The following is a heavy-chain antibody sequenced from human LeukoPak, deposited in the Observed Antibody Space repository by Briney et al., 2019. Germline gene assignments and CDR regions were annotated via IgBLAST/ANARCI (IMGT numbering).Heavy chain of an antibody. CDR2: ISSSSTTI. CDR1: GFTFSSYS. D-gene: IGHD3-10*02. Sequence: GGSLRLSCAASGFTFSSYSMMWVRQAPGKGLEWVSYISSSSTTIHYADSVKGRFTISRDNAKNSLYLQMNSLRAEDTAVYYCAELGITMIGGVWGKGTTVTISS. CDR3: AELGITMIGGV. V-gene: IGHV3-48*04. J-gene: IGHJ6*04.